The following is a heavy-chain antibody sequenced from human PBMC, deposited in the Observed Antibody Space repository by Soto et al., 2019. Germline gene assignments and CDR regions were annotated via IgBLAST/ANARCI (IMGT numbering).Heavy chain of an antibody. Sequence: SETLSLTCTVSGGSISTYYWSWIRRPPGKGLEWIGYIYNSGSTHSNPSLQSRVTISVDTSENQFSLKLSSVTAADTAIYYCARARITMVREVIKYNMDVWGQGTTVTVSS. J-gene: IGHJ6*02. CDR2: IYNSGST. CDR3: ARARITMVREVIKYNMDV. CDR1: GGSISTYY. V-gene: IGHV4-59*01. D-gene: IGHD3-10*01.